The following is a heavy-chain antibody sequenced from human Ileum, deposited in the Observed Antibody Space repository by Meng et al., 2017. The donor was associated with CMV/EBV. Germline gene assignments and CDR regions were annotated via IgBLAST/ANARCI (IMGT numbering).Heavy chain of an antibody. Sequence: AASGFSVSDHYMDWVRQAPGKGLEWVGRIRNKSNNHTTEFAASVKGRITISRDDSKNLLYLQMNSLKTEDTAVYYCARGGKGRFVDYWGQGTLVTVSS. D-gene: IGHD3-10*01. V-gene: IGHV3-72*01. CDR3: ARGGKGRFVDY. J-gene: IGHJ4*02. CDR2: IRNKSNNHTT. CDR1: GFSVSDHY.